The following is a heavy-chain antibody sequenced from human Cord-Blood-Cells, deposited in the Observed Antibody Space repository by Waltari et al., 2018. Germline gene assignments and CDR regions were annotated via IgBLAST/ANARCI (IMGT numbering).Heavy chain of an antibody. CDR1: GYTFTSYA. D-gene: IGHD6-19*01. V-gene: IGHV1-3*01. CDR3: ARHRGAVAGSYYGMDV. CDR2: INAGNGNT. Sequence: QVQLVQSGAEVKKPGASVKVSCKASGYTFTSYAMHWVRQAPGQRLEWMGWINAGNGNTKYSQKFQGRVTITRDTSASTAYMELSSLRSEDTAVYYCARHRGAVAGSYYGMDVWGQGTTVTVSS. J-gene: IGHJ6*02.